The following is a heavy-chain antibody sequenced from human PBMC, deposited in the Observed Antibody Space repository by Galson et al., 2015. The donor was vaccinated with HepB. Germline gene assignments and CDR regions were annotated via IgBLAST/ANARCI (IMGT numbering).Heavy chain of an antibody. Sequence: LRLSCAASGFTFSSYAMSWVRQAPGKGLEWVSTISNSGGTTYYADSVKGRFTISRDNPKNTLYLQLNSLRADDTAVYYCVYGYFFDYWGQGTLVTVSS. CDR3: VYGYFFDY. V-gene: IGHV3-23*01. J-gene: IGHJ4*02. CDR1: GFTFSSYA. CDR2: ISNSGGTT. D-gene: IGHD5-24*01.